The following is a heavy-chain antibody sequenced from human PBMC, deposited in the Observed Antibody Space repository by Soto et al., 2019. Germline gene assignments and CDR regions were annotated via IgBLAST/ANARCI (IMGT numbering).Heavy chain of an antibody. CDR1: GYSISSGYY. D-gene: IGHD6-13*01. CDR3: ARVDSSSWYVY. J-gene: IGHJ4*02. Sequence: SETLPLTCAVSGYSISSGYYWGWIRQPPGKGLEWIGSIYHSGSTYYNPSLKSRVTISVDTSKNQFSLELSSVTAADTAVYYCARVDSSSWYVYWGQGTLVTVSS. CDR2: IYHSGST. V-gene: IGHV4-38-2*01.